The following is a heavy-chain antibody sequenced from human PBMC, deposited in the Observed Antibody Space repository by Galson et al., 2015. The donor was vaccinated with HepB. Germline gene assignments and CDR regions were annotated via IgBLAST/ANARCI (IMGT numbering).Heavy chain of an antibody. V-gene: IGHV3-30*04. J-gene: IGHJ4*02. CDR1: GFIFNSYV. D-gene: IGHD6-13*01. CDR2: MSYDGSIK. CDR3: ARESPVSGIVAGGAFDH. Sequence: SLRLSCAASGFIFNSYVMHWVRQAPGKGLEWVAVMSYDGSIKFLADSVKGRFTISRDNSKNTLYLEMNSLGAEDTAVYYCARESPVSGIVAGGAFDHWGQGTLVTVSS.